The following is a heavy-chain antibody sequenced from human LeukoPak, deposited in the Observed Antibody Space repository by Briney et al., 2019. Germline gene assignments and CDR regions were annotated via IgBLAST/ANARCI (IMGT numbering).Heavy chain of an antibody. CDR2: IYSSGNT. V-gene: IGHV4-30-4*07. CDR3: AREVEEDYYYYYMDV. CDR1: GGSISSDGYS. D-gene: IGHD5-24*01. Sequence: SETLSLTCAVSGGSISSDGYSWTWIRQPPGKGLEWIGYIYSSGNTYYNPSLKSRVIISVETSKNQFSLRLSSVTAADTAVYYCAREVEEDYYYYYMDVWGKGTTVTISS. J-gene: IGHJ6*03.